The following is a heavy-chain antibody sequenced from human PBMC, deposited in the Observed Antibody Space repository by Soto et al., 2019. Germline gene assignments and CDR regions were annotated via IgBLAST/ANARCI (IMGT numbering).Heavy chain of an antibody. D-gene: IGHD3-16*01. Sequence: ASVKVSCKASGYTFTSYGISWVRQAPGQGLEWMGWISAYNGNTNYAQKLQGRVTMTTDKSTSTAYMELSSLRSEDTAVYYCARGGLGELPPRYYYYGRDVGGQGTRVPVP. V-gene: IGHV1-18*01. J-gene: IGHJ6*02. CDR2: ISAYNGNT. CDR1: GYTFTSYG. CDR3: ARGGLGELPPRYYYYGRDV.